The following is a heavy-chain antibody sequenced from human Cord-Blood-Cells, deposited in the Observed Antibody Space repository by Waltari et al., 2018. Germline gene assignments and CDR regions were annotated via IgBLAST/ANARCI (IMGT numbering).Heavy chain of an antibody. V-gene: IGHV3-53*01. CDR1: GFTVSSTY. J-gene: IGHJ5*02. CDR3: ASVGGWYNNWFDP. D-gene: IGHD6-19*01. CDR2: IYSGGST. Sequence: EVQLVESGGGLIQPGGSLRLSCAASGFTVSSTYMSWVRQAPGKGLEWVSVIYSGGSTYYADSVKGRFTISRDNSKNTLYLQMNSLRAEDTAVYYCASVGGWYNNWFDPWGQGTLVTVSS.